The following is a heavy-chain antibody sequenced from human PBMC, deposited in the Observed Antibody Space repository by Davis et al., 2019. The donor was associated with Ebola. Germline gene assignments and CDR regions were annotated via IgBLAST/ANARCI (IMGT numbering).Heavy chain of an antibody. CDR1: GGSISSSSYY. CDR2: IYYSGST. J-gene: IGHJ5*02. D-gene: IGHD6-6*01. V-gene: IGHV4-39*01. CDR3: ARQGVSYSSSPGWFDP. Sequence: PSETLSLTCTVSGGSISSSSYYWGWIRQPPGKGLEWIGSIYYSGSTYYNPSLKSRVTISVDTSKNQFSLKLSSVTAADTAVYYCARQGVSYSSSPGWFDPWGQGTLVTVSS.